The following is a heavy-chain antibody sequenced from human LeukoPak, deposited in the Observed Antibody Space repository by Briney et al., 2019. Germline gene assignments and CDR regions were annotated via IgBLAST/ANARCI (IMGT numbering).Heavy chain of an antibody. CDR2: ISSSSSYI. V-gene: IGHV3-21*01. Sequence: PGGSLRLSCAASGFTFSNYNMNWVRQAPGKGLEWVSSISSSSSYISYADSVAGRFTISRDNSKNTLYLEMNSVRPEDTALYYCVRKIGSPPSPGHFDYWGQGTLVTVSS. CDR3: VRKIGSPPSPGHFDY. CDR1: GFTFSNYN. D-gene: IGHD1-26*01. J-gene: IGHJ4*02.